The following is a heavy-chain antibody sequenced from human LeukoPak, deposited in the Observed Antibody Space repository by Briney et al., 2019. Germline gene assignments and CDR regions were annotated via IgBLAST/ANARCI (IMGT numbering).Heavy chain of an antibody. D-gene: IGHD3-10*01. J-gene: IGHJ4*02. CDR1: GFTFSSNA. CDR2: ITGDTGRT. V-gene: IGHV3-23*01. Sequence: GGSLRLSCAASGFTFSSNAMTWVRQAPGKGLEWVSVITGDTGRTYYADSVKGRFTISRDNSKYTLSLQMNSLRAEDTAVYYCAKDPAAPGSGGDYFDYWGQGTLVTVSS. CDR3: AKDPAAPGSGGDYFDY.